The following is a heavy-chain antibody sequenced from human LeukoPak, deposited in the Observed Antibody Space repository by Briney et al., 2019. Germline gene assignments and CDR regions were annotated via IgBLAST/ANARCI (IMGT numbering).Heavy chain of an antibody. CDR1: GYTFTGYY. CDR3: AREISENGFLGYDILTGYYNWFDP. J-gene: IGHJ5*02. D-gene: IGHD3-9*01. V-gene: IGHV1-2*02. CDR2: TNPNSGGT. Sequence: ASVKVSCKASGYTFTGYYMHWVRQAPGQGLEWMGWTNPNSGGTNYAQKFQGRVTMTRDTSISTAYMELSRLRSDDTAVYYCAREISENGFLGYDILTGYYNWFDPWGQGTLVTVSS.